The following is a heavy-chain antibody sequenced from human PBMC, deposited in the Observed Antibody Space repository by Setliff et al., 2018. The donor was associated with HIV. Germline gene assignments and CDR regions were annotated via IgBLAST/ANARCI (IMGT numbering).Heavy chain of an antibody. Sequence: SETLSLTCAVYGGSFSDNYWSWICQSPGKGLEWIGEVTHSGRTNYNPSLESRVTTSVDTSKKQFSLRLTSVTAADTAVYYCARGVRDNSGWSSYYFDYWGQGTLVTVSS. CDR3: ARGVRDNSGWSSYYFDY. J-gene: IGHJ4*02. CDR1: GGSFSDNY. CDR2: VTHSGRT. V-gene: IGHV4-34*01. D-gene: IGHD6-19*01.